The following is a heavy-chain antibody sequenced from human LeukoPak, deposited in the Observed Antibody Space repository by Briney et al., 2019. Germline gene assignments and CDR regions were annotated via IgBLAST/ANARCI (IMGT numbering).Heavy chain of an antibody. D-gene: IGHD4-17*01. V-gene: IGHV4-39*01. CDR2: VFYSGTT. Sequence: SETLSLTCTVSGGSISSGSYYWGWIRQPPGKGLEWLGTVFYSGTTYYNPSLKSRVTISVDTSKNQFSLGLRCVTAADTAVYYCARLDSGDYFFDYWGQGTLVTVSS. CDR1: GGSISSGSYY. J-gene: IGHJ4*02. CDR3: ARLDSGDYFFDY.